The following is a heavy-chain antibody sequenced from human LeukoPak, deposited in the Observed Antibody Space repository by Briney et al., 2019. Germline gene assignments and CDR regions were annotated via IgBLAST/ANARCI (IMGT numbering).Heavy chain of an antibody. CDR1: GHNFGIFG. CDR2: ISADSGNT. J-gene: IGHJ5*02. D-gene: IGHD2-2*01. CDR3: ARVGVVVPAAWFDP. Sequence: GASVKVSCKASGHNFGIFGMSWVRQAPGQGLEWMGWISADSGNTNYAQKLQGRVTMTTHTSTSTAYLELASLRSDDTAVYYCARVGVVVPAAWFDPWGQGTLVTVSS. V-gene: IGHV1-18*01.